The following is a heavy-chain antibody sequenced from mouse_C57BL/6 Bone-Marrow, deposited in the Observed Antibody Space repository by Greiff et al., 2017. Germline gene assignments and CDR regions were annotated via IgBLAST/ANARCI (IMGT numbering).Heavy chain of an antibody. D-gene: IGHD1-1*01. CDR3: ERSICGYYGSLDYAMDY. CDR1: GYTFTGYW. Sequence: VKLMESGAELMKPGASVKLSCKATGYTFTGYWIEWVKQRPGHGLEWIGEILTGSGSNNYNEKFKDKATFTAATSSNTAYMQLSSLTTWDSAIYYCERSICGYYGSLDYAMDYGGQGTSVTVSS. J-gene: IGHJ4*01. CDR2: ILTGSGSN. V-gene: IGHV1-9*01.